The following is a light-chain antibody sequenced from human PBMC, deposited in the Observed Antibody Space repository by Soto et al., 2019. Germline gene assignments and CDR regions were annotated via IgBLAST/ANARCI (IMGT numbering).Light chain of an antibody. Sequence: EIVLTQSAGTLSLSPGERATLSCRASQTVSGRYLAWSQQKPGQTPRLLIYDASTRAAGVPDRFSGSGSGTDFSLTINRLEPEDFAVYYCQHYGSSPWTFGQGTKVEIK. J-gene: IGKJ1*01. CDR1: QTVSGRY. CDR2: DAS. CDR3: QHYGSSPWT. V-gene: IGKV3-20*01.